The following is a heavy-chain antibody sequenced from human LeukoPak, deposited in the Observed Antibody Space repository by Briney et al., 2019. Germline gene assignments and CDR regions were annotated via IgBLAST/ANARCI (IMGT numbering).Heavy chain of an antibody. Sequence: SETLSLTCTVSGGSISSDSYYWGWIRQSPGRGLEWIGNIFHSGATYYNPSLRSRVTISLDTSKNQFSLKLSSVTAADTAVYYCARKPIINNAWYYFDYWGQGTLVTVSS. D-gene: IGHD1/OR15-1a*01. CDR1: GGSISSDSYY. V-gene: IGHV4-39*07. J-gene: IGHJ4*02. CDR3: ARKPIINNAWYYFDY. CDR2: IFHSGAT.